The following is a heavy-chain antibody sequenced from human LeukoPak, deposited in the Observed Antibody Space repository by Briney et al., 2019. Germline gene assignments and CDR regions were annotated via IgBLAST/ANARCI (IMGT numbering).Heavy chain of an antibody. CDR1: GFTFSSYA. V-gene: IGHV3-30-3*01. CDR2: ISYDGSNK. Sequence: GGSLRLSCAASGFTFSSYAMHWVRQAPGKGLEWVAVISYDGSNKYYADSVKGRFTISRDNSKNTLYLQMNSLRAEDTAVYYCARVRNKNYDFWSGYVRSLYYFDYWGQGTLVTVSS. J-gene: IGHJ4*02. D-gene: IGHD3-3*01. CDR3: ARVRNKNYDFWSGYVRSLYYFDY.